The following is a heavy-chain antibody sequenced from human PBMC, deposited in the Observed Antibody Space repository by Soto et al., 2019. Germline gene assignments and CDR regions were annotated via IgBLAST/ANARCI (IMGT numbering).Heavy chain of an antibody. D-gene: IGHD2-15*01. CDR3: ARRPPRYCSGGSCYGFDY. CDR1: GGSLSSSSFY. CDR2: IYYSGST. Sequence: SETPSLPRTVSGGSLSSSSFYWGWVRPPPGEGLEWIGSIYYSGSTYYNPSLKSRVTISVDTSKNQFSLKLSSVTAADTAVYYCARRPPRYCSGGSCYGFDYWGQGTLVTVSS. V-gene: IGHV4-39*01. J-gene: IGHJ4*02.